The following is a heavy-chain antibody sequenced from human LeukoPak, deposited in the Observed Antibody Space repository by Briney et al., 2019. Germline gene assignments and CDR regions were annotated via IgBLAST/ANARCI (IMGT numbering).Heavy chain of an antibody. J-gene: IGHJ3*01. CDR2: ISGSGGST. Sequence: GGSLRLSCAASGFTFSSYAMSWVRQAPGKGLEWVSAISGSGGSTYYADSVKGRFTISRDNSKNTLYLQMNSLRAEDTAVYYCVKDFWRERHAFDVWGQGTMVAVSS. D-gene: IGHD3-3*01. CDR1: GFTFSSYA. V-gene: IGHV3-23*01. CDR3: VKDFWRERHAFDV.